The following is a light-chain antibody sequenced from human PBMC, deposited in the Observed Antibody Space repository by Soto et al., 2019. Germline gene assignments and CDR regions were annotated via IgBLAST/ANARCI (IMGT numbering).Light chain of an antibody. V-gene: IGKV3-11*01. CDR2: DAS. J-gene: IGKJ5*01. CDR3: QHRSDWPT. Sequence: EIVLTQSPATLSLSPGERATLSCRASQSVSSYLAWFQQKPGQAPRLLIYDASNRATGIPARFSGGGSGTDFTLTINSLEPEDSAVYYCQHRSDWPTFGQGTRLEIK. CDR1: QSVSSY.